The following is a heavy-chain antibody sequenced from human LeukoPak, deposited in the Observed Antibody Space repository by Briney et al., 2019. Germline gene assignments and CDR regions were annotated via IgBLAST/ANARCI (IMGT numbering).Heavy chain of an antibody. D-gene: IGHD3-22*01. CDR3: AGDGYDSGTDV. CDR2: ISSSGSTI. V-gene: IGHV3-48*03. J-gene: IGHJ6*02. Sequence: PGGSLRLSCAASGFTFSSYEMNWVRQAPGKGLEWVSYISSSGSTIYYADSVKGRFTISRDNAKNSLYLQMNSLRAEDTAVYYCAGDGYDSGTDVWGQGTTVTVSS. CDR1: GFTFSSYE.